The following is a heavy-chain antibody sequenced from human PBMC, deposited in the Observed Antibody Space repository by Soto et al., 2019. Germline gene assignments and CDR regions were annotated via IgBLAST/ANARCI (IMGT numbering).Heavy chain of an antibody. J-gene: IGHJ1*01. CDR3: ATPYYFNH. V-gene: IGHV3-21*06. CDR2: ISDDSSYI. CDR1: GFMFSAYT. Sequence: LRLSCSASGFMFSAYTMNWVRQAPGKGLEWLSSISDDSSYIDYADSLRGRFTVSRDNARNSLYLQIDSLGVEDTAVYYCATPYYFNHWGPGTLVTVSS. D-gene: IGHD3-16*01.